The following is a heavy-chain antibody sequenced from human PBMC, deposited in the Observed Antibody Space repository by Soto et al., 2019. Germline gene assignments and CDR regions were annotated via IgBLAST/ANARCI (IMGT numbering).Heavy chain of an antibody. CDR1: GFTFRRYD. CDR3: AKDFTEGIGYYDSSDFYWGIVF. J-gene: IGHJ4*02. Sequence: EVQLSESGGGLVQPAKSLRLSCVGSGFTFRRYDMAWVRQAPGKGLEWVAGISGNRNATRYADSVKGRFTISRDNSKNTVFLQMNSLRVEDTAVYYCAKDFTEGIGYYDSSDFYWGIVFWGQGTLVTVSS. V-gene: IGHV3-23*01. D-gene: IGHD3-22*01. CDR2: ISGNRNAT.